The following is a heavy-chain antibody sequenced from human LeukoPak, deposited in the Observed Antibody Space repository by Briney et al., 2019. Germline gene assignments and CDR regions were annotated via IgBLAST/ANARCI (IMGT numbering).Heavy chain of an antibody. CDR3: ARVQQQLLPFDC. CDR2: IYYSGST. CDR1: GGSISSNY. D-gene: IGHD6-13*01. V-gene: IGHV4-59*01. Sequence: KPSETLSLTCSVSGGSISSNYWSWIRQPPRKGLEWIGNIYYSGSTNYNPSLKSRVTISVDTSKNQFSLKLSSVTAADTAVYYCARVQQQLLPFDCWGQGILVTVSS. J-gene: IGHJ4*02.